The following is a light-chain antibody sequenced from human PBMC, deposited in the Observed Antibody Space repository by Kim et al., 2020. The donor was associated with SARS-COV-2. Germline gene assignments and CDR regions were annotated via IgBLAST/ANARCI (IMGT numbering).Light chain of an antibody. CDR3: SSYTSSSLYV. Sequence: QSALTQPASVSGSPGQSITISCTGTSSDVGGYDYVSWYQQRPGEAPKVMICDVSNRPSGVSDRFSGSKSGNTASLTISGLQAEDEADYYCSSYTSSSLYVFGTGTKVTVL. CDR2: DVS. CDR1: SSDVGGYDY. J-gene: IGLJ1*01. V-gene: IGLV2-14*01.